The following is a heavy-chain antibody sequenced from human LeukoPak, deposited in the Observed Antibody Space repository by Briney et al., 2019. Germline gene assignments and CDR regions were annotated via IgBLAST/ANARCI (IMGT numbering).Heavy chain of an antibody. CDR3: VPDPLSTMVLKP. V-gene: IGHV3-21*01. J-gene: IGHJ4*02. D-gene: IGHD4-23*01. CDR1: GFSFSTYT. Sequence: GGSLRLSCVASGFSFSTYTLNWVRQAPGTGLEWVSSITRTGSYTYYLDSVKGRFTISRDNANSSVFLHMNSLRAEDTAVYYCVPDPLSTMVLKPWGQGTLVSVSS. CDR2: ITRTGSYT.